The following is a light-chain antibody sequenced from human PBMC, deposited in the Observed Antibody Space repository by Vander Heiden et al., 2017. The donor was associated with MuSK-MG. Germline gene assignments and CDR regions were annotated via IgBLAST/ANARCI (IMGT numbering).Light chain of an antibody. Sequence: QSVLTQPPSASGTPGQRVTISCSGSGATFGSNYGYGYHQRPGTAPKLLIYMNNRRRAGGPDRFSGSTSGSSAALAISGLRAEEEADYYCAAWEDSLSGPKVFGGGTKLTVL. CDR1: GATFGSNY. CDR2: MNN. J-gene: IGLJ3*02. V-gene: IGLV1-47*01. CDR3: AAWEDSLSGPKV.